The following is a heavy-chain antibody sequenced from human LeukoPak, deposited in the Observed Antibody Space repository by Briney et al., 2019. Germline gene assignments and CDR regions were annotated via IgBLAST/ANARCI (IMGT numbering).Heavy chain of an antibody. J-gene: IGHJ3*02. CDR3: ARDGIQLWLGAFDI. CDR1: GGSISSSSYY. D-gene: IGHD5-18*01. CDR2: IYYSGST. V-gene: IGHV4-39*07. Sequence: PSETLSLTCTVSGGSISSSSYYWGWIRQPPGKGLEWIGSIYYSGSTYYNPSLKSRVTISVDTSKNQFSLKLSSVTAADTAVYYCARDGIQLWLGAFDIWGQGTMVTVSS.